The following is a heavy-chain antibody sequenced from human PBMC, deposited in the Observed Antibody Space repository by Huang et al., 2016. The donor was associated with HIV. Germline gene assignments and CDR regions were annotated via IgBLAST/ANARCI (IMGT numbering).Heavy chain of an antibody. Sequence: EEQLVESGGGLVQPGGSLRLFCAASGFTFSSYGMNWVRQAPGKGLEWVAKIKQDGSEKYYVDSVKGRFTISRDNAKNSLYLQMNSLRAEDTAVYYCARERQMGYWGQGTLVTVSS. J-gene: IGHJ4*02. CDR2: IKQDGSEK. CDR1: GFTFSSYG. V-gene: IGHV3-7*01. CDR3: ARERQMGY. D-gene: IGHD2-8*01.